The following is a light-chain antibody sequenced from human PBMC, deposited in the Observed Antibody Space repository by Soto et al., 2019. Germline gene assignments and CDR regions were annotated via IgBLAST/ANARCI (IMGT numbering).Light chain of an antibody. CDR3: QLYGSSPKYT. Sequence: EIVLTQSPGTLSLSPGERATLSCRASQSVSRSYLAWYQQKPGRAPRLLVFGPSSRATGIPDRFSGSGSGTDFTLTINSLEPEDFAVYYCQLYGSSPKYTFGQGTKVEI. V-gene: IGKV3-20*01. CDR2: GPS. CDR1: QSVSRSY. J-gene: IGKJ2*01.